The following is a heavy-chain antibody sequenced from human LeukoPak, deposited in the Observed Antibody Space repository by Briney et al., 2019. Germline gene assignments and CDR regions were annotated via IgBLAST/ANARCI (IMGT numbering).Heavy chain of an antibody. CDR3: ASRVTSRRPFDF. D-gene: IGHD4-23*01. J-gene: IGHJ4*02. CDR2: IYYSGRT. V-gene: IGHV4-59*01. CDR1: AGSISSYY. Sequence: SETLSLTCTVSAGSISSYYCSWIRQPPRKGLEWIGYIYYSGRTNYNPSLKGRVTISVETSKNQFSLKLSSVTAADTAVYYCASRVTSRRPFDFWGQGTLVTVSS.